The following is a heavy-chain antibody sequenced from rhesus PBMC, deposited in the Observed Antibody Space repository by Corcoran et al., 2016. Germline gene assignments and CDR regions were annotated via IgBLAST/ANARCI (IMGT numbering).Heavy chain of an antibody. CDR2: IYGSSTKN. D-gene: IGHD6-13*01. J-gene: IGHJ4*01. V-gene: IGHV4S10*01. CDR3: ARAVAAGQSY. CDR1: GGSIRDSYR. Sequence: QVQLQESGPGVVKPSETLSLTCSVSGGSIRDSYRWSWIRQPPGKGLEWIGYIYGSSTKNNDNHSRKSRVTISKDSSKNRFSLKLRSVTAADRAVYYCARAVAAGQSYWGQGVLVTVSS.